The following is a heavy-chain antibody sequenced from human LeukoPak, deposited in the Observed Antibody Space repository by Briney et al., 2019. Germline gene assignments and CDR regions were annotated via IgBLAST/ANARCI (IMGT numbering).Heavy chain of an antibody. D-gene: IGHD3-16*01. V-gene: IGHV3-11*04. CDR3: ARAQFFGGAFDI. CDR2: ISSSGSTI. Sequence: GGSLRLSCAATGFTLSDYYMSWIRQAPGKGLEWVSYISSSGSTIYYTDSVKGRFTISRDNAKNSLYLQMNSLRAEDTAVYYCARAQFFGGAFDIWGQGTMVTVSS. CDR1: GFTLSDYY. J-gene: IGHJ3*02.